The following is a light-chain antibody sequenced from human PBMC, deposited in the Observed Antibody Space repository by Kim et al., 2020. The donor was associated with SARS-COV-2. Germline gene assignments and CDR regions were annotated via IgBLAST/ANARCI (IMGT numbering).Light chain of an antibody. CDR2: AAS. CDR1: QSISSY. V-gene: IGKV1-39*01. J-gene: IGKJ5*01. Sequence: ASVGDRVTITCRASQSISSYLNWYQQKPGKAPKLLIYAASSLQSGVPSRFSGSGSGTDFTLTISSLQPEDFATYYCQQSYSTTITFGQGTRLEIK. CDR3: QQSYSTTIT.